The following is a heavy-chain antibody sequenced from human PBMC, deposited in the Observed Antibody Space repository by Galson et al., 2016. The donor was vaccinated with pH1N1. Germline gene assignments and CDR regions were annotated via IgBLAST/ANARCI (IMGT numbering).Heavy chain of an antibody. Sequence: QSGAEVKKPGESLRISCKASGYYFSNYWIGWVRQMPGKGLEWMGIIFPGDSNLIYSPSFQGQVIISADKSLTTVYLQWNSLKASDTAIYYCALLGGPQGQDYYYNYGMDVWGQGTTVTVSS. D-gene: IGHD3-16*01. CDR2: IFPGDSNL. CDR3: ALLGGPQGQDYYYNYGMDV. J-gene: IGHJ6*02. V-gene: IGHV5-51*03. CDR1: GYYFSNYW.